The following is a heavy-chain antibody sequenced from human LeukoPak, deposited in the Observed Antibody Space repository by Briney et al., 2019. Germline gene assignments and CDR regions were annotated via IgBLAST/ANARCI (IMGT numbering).Heavy chain of an antibody. D-gene: IGHD2-2*02. CDR1: GGSISSGGYY. CDR3: ARGVPAAIPYNYFDY. V-gene: IGHV4-31*03. CDR2: IYYSGST. J-gene: IGHJ4*02. Sequence: SQTLSLTCTVSGGSISSGGYYWSWIRQHPGKGLEWIGYIYYSGSTYYNPSLKSRVTISVGTSKNQFSLKLSSVTAADTAVYYCARGVPAAIPYNYFDYWGQGTLVTVSS.